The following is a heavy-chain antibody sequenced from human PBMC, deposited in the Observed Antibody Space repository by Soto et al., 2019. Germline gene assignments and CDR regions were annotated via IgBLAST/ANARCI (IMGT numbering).Heavy chain of an antibody. J-gene: IGHJ6*03. V-gene: IGHV4-59*01. D-gene: IGHD3-3*01. CDR1: GGSISSYY. CDR3: ARVVYYDFWSGYSKYYYYYYMDV. CDR2: IYYSGST. Sequence: SETLSLTCTVSGGSISSYYWSWIRQPPGKGLEWIGYIYYSGSTNYNPSLKSRVTIPVDTSKNQFSLKLSSVTAADTAVYYCARVVYYDFWSGYSKYYYYYYMDVWGKGTTVTVSS.